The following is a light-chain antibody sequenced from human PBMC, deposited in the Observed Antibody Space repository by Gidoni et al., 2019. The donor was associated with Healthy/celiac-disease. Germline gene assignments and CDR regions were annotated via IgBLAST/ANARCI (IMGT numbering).Light chain of an antibody. J-gene: IGLJ3*02. CDR1: SSDVGGYNY. CDR3: SSYTSSSTSLV. V-gene: IGLV2-14*01. CDR2: DVS. Sequence: QSALTHPASVSGSPGQSITISCTGTSSDVGGYNYVSWYQQHPGKAPKLMIYDVSNRPSGVSNRFSGSKSGNTASLTISGLQAEDEADYYCSSYTSSSTSLVFGGGTKLTVL.